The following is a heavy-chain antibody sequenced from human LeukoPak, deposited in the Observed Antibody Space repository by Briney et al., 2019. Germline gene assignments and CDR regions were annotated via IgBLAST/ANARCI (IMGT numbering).Heavy chain of an antibody. V-gene: IGHV4-34*01. CDR3: ARTVVAGTAPYYFDY. CDR1: GGSISSYY. D-gene: IGHD6-19*01. J-gene: IGHJ4*02. CDR2: INHSGST. Sequence: PSETLSLTCTVSGGSISSYYWSWIRQPPGKGLEWIGEINHSGSTNYNPSLKSRVTISVDTSKNQFSLKLSSVTAADTAVYYCARTVVAGTAPYYFDYWGQGTLVTVSS.